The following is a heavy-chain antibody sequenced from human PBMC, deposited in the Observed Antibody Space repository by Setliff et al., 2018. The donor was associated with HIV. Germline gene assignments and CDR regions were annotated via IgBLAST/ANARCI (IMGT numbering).Heavy chain of an antibody. CDR2: IYHSGTT. V-gene: IGHV4-38-2*01. CDR1: GYSISSGYY. D-gene: IGHD4-17*01. J-gene: IGHJ3*01. CDR3: SRGQTTDDAFDV. Sequence: PSETLSLTCAVSGYSISSGYYWGWIRQPPGKGLEWVGSIYHSGTTYYSPSLRSRVSISVDTSKTQFSLKLNSATAADTAMYYCSRGQTTDDAFDVWGQGTMVTVSS.